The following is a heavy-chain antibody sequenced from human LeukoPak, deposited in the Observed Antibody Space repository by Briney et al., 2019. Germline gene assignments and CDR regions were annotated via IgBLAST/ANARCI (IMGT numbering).Heavy chain of an antibody. CDR2: TGRTI. CDR3: AKWALIDASAFDI. Sequence: PGGSPRLSCAVSGSTFSAYTMAWVRQAPGKGLEWVSITGRTILYADSVRGRFIISRDNSKNTLYLQLNSLRVDDTAVYYCAKWALIDASAFDIWGQGTMVTVSS. D-gene: IGHD2-15*01. CDR1: GSTFSAYT. V-gene: IGHV3-23*01. J-gene: IGHJ3*02.